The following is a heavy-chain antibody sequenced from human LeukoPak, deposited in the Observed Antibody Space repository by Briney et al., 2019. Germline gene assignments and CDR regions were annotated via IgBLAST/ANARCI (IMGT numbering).Heavy chain of an antibody. D-gene: IGHD1-1*01. V-gene: IGHV4-61*01. CDR3: ARTGSTGGY. J-gene: IGHJ4*02. CDR1: GGSVSGGNYY. CDR2: IHYSGST. Sequence: SETLSLTCTVSGGSVSGGNYYCSWIRQSPGKGLEWIGNIHYSGSTVYNPSLKSRVTMSIDTSKNQFSLNLSSVTAADTAVYHCARTGSTGGYWGQGTLVTVSS.